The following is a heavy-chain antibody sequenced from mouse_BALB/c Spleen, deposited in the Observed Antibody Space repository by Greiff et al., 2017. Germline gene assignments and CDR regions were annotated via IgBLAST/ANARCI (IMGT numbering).Heavy chain of an antibody. Sequence: EVQLVESGGDLVKPGGSLKLSCAASGFTFSSYGMSWVRQTPDKRLEWVATISSGGSYTYYPDSVKGRFTISRDNAKNTLYLQMSSLKSEDTAMYYCARHRYRYDPDYAMDYWGQGTSVTVSS. CDR3: ARHRYRYDPDYAMDY. CDR2: ISSGGSYT. D-gene: IGHD2-14*01. V-gene: IGHV5-6*01. CDR1: GFTFSSYG. J-gene: IGHJ4*01.